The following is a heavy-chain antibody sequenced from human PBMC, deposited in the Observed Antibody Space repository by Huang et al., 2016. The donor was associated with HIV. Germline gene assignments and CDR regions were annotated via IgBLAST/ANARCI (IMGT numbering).Heavy chain of an antibody. V-gene: IGHV7-4-1*02. J-gene: IGHJ4*02. CDR3: ARDYYDSRGYDIHAVVDY. CDR1: GYTFTRYA. CDR2: INTNTVNP. Sequence: QVQPVQSGSELRKPGASVKVSCQASGYTFTRYAMNWVRQAPGQGLEWMGWINTNTVNPTYAQAFTGRFVLSLDTSVSTAYLQISSLEAEDTAVYYCARDYYDSRGYDIHAVVDYWGQGTLVTVSS. D-gene: IGHD3-22*01.